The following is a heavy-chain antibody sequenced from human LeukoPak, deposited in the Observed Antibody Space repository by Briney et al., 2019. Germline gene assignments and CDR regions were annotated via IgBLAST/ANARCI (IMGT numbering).Heavy chain of an antibody. CDR1: GFTFTSYW. D-gene: IGHD3-10*01. CDR3: ARVLSNFGSGSYPAY. Sequence: GGSLRLSCAASGFTFTSYWMHWVRQVPGKGLVWIAHVSPDGRRTDYADSVKGRFTVSRDNTNHILYLQMNSLTADDTALYYCARVLSNFGSGSYPAYWGQGTLVTVSS. CDR2: VSPDGRRT. V-gene: IGHV3-74*01. J-gene: IGHJ4*02.